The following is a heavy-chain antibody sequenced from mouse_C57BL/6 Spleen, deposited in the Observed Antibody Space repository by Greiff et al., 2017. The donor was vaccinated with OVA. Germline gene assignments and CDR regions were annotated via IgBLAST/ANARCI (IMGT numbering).Heavy chain of an antibody. CDR1: GYAFSSSW. CDR3: ARYYYGFYAMDY. D-gene: IGHD1-1*01. V-gene: IGHV1-82*01. Sequence: VQLVESGPELVKPGASVKISCKASGYAFSSSWMNWVKQRPGKGLEWIGRIYPGDGDTNYNGKFKGKATLTADKSSSTAYMQLSSLTSEDSAVYFCARYYYGFYAMDYWGQGTSVTVSS. CDR2: IYPGDGDT. J-gene: IGHJ4*01.